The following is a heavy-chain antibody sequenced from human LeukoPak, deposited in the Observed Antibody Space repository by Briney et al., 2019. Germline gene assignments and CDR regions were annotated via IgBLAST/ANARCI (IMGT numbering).Heavy chain of an antibody. V-gene: IGHV3-48*01. CDR2: ISSSCSTI. CDR3: VGTIFHPFDY. Sequence: GGSLRLSCAASGFTFSSYSLNWVRQAPGKGLEWVSHISSSCSTIYYADSVKGRFTISRDNAKNSLYLQMNSLRAEDTAVYYCVGTIFHPFDYWGQGTLVTVSS. D-gene: IGHD3-3*01. J-gene: IGHJ4*02. CDR1: GFTFSSYS.